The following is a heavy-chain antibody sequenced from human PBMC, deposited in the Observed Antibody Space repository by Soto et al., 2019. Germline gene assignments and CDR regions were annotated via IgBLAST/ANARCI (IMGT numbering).Heavy chain of an antibody. Sequence: SETLSLTCTVSGASISSGTFYWGWIRQPPGKGLESIANICYTGSTYYSPSLKGRLIISVDPSKNQFSLKLTSVTAADMAMYYCARPKTIGAAAGKGWFDPWGQGTLVTVSS. CDR2: ICYTGST. V-gene: IGHV4-39*01. D-gene: IGHD6-13*01. CDR1: GASISSGTFY. J-gene: IGHJ5*02. CDR3: ARPKTIGAAAGKGWFDP.